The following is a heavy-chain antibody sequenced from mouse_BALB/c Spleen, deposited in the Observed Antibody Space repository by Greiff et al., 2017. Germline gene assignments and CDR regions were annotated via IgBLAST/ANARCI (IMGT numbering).Heavy chain of an antibody. CDR1: GFSLTSYG. CDR2: IWRGGST. D-gene: IGHD2-1*01. V-gene: IGHV2-5-1*01. Sequence: QVQLQQSGPSLVQPSQSLSITCTVSGFSLTSYGVHWVRQSPGKGLEWLGVIWRGGSTDYNAAFMSRLSITKDNSKSQVFFKMNSLQADDTAIYYCAKKGIYYGNWFAYWGQGTLVTVSA. CDR3: AKKGIYYGNWFAY. J-gene: IGHJ3*01.